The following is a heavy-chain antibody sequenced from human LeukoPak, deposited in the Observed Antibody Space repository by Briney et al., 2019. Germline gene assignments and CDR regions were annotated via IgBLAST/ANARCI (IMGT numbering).Heavy chain of an antibody. CDR2: THYSGTG. D-gene: IGHD3-22*01. Sequence: SETLSLTCAVSGGPIIASYWSWIRQPPGKGLEWIGYTHYSGTGNYNPSLKSRVTISIDTSRNRFSLRLTSVAAADTAVYYCARVRFYDTTGYSTSYYLDYWGQGALVTVSS. CDR3: ARVRFYDTTGYSTSYYLDY. J-gene: IGHJ4*02. CDR1: GGPIIASY. V-gene: IGHV4-59*01.